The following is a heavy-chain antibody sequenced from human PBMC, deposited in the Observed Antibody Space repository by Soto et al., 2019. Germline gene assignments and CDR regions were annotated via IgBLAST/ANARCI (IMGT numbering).Heavy chain of an antibody. CDR3: ARGRQLVSVFSQAWGMDV. Sequence: QVQLQESGPGLVKPSETLSLTCTVSGGSISSYYWSWIRQPPGKGLEWIGYIYYSGSTTYNPPLKSRVTISVDTSKNQFSLKLSSVTAADTAVYYCARGRQLVSVFSQAWGMDVWGQGTTVTVSS. D-gene: IGHD6-6*01. V-gene: IGHV4-59*01. CDR2: IYYSGST. J-gene: IGHJ6*02. CDR1: GGSISSYY.